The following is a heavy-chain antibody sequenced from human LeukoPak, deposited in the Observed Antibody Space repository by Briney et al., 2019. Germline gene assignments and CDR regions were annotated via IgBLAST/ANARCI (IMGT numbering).Heavy chain of an antibody. CDR1: GGSISSYY. CDR3: ARDIRDFWSGYYLNWFDP. D-gene: IGHD3-3*01. Sequence: SETLSLTCTVSGGSISSYYWSWIRQPPGKGLEWIGYIYYSGSTNYNPSLKSRVTISVDTSKNQFSLKLSSVTAADTAVYYCARDIRDFWSGYYLNWFDPWGQGTLVTVSS. J-gene: IGHJ5*02. V-gene: IGHV4-59*01. CDR2: IYYSGST.